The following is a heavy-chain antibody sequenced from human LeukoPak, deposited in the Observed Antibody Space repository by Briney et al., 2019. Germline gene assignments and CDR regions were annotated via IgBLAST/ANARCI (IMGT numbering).Heavy chain of an antibody. J-gene: IGHJ2*01. Sequence: ASVKVSCKASGYTSTGNHVHWLRQAPGQGLDWMGWIDPNSGGTKYAQKFQGRVTMTSDTSISTAYMELSGLRSDDTAVYFCAREVGIVSFNLWGRGTLVTVSS. CDR2: IDPNSGGT. CDR1: GYTSTGNH. D-gene: IGHD1-26*01. CDR3: AREVGIVSFNL. V-gene: IGHV1-2*02.